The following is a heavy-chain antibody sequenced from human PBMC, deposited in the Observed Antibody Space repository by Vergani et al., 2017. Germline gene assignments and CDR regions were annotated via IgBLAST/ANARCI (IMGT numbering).Heavy chain of an antibody. CDR2: ISSSSSYI. V-gene: IGHV3-21*01. CDR1: GFTFSSYS. D-gene: IGHD4-23*01. J-gene: IGHJ4*02. Sequence: EVQLVESGGGLVKPGGSLRLSCAASGFTFSSYSMNWVRQAPGKGLEWVSSISSSSSYIYYADSVKGRFTISRDNAKNSLYLQMHSLRAEDTAVYYCARDRGYGGKRSQKGVFDDWGQGTLVTVSS. CDR3: ARDRGYGGKRSQKGVFDD.